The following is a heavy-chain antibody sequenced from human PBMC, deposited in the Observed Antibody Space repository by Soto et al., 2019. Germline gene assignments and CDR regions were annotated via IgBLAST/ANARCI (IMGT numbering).Heavy chain of an antibody. CDR2: INHSGST. CDR1: GGSFSGYY. J-gene: IGHJ6*02. D-gene: IGHD3-3*01. Sequence: SETLSLTCAVYGGSFSGYYWSWIRQPPGKGLEWIGEINHSGSTNYNPSLKSRVTISVDTSKNQFSLKLSSVTAADTAVYYCARGAYDFWSGYYYYYGMDVWGQGTTVTVYS. CDR3: ARGAYDFWSGYYYYYGMDV. V-gene: IGHV4-34*01.